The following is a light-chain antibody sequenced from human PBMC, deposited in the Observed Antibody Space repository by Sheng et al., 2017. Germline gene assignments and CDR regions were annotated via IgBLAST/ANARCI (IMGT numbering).Light chain of an antibody. CDR2: NND. CDR1: SSNIGAGYN. J-gene: IGLJ1*01. V-gene: IGLV1-40*01. CDR3: QSFDSSLSGFV. Sequence: QPVLTQPPSVSGAPGQRVTISCTGSSSNIGAGYNVHWYQQSPGTAPKLLIYNNDNRPSGVPDRFSGSKSGTSASLAITGLQAQDESDYYCQSFDSSLSGFVFGTGTKVTVL.